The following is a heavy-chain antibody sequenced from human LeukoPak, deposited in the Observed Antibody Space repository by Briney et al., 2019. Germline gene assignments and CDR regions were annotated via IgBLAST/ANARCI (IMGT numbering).Heavy chain of an antibody. CDR3: AKAALGYCSGGSCYSALDY. Sequence: PGGSLRLSCAASGFTFSSYAMSWVRQAPGKGLEWVSAISGSGGSTYYADSVKGRFTISRDNSKNTLYLQMNSLRAEDTAVYYCAKAALGYCSGGSCYSALDYWGQGTLVTVSS. CDR2: ISGSGGST. D-gene: IGHD2-15*01. V-gene: IGHV3-23*01. CDR1: GFTFSSYA. J-gene: IGHJ4*02.